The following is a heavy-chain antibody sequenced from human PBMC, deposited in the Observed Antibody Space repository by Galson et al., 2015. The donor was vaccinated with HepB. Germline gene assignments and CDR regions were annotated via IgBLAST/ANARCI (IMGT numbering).Heavy chain of an antibody. CDR2: INAGNGNT. Sequence: SVKVSCKASGYTFTSYAMHWVRQAPGQRLEWMGWINAGNGNTKYSQKFQGRVTITRDTSASTAYMELSSLRSEDTAVYYCARGNVRCSGGSCLSWFDPWGQGTLVTVSS. D-gene: IGHD2-15*01. J-gene: IGHJ5*02. V-gene: IGHV1-3*01. CDR1: GYTFTSYA. CDR3: ARGNVRCSGGSCLSWFDP.